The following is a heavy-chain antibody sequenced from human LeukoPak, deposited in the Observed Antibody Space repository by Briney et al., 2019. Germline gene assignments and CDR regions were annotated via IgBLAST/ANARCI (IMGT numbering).Heavy chain of an antibody. CDR1: RFNFGSYW. Sequence: GGSLRLSCAASRFNFGSYWMTWVRQTPGKGLECVATMNGDGSQIYYVDSVKGRFTISRDNAKNSVYLQMNSLRDEDTAVYYCADPDVNCGQGTLVTVSA. CDR3: ADPDVN. V-gene: IGHV3-7*01. J-gene: IGHJ1*01. D-gene: IGHD1-14*01. CDR2: MNGDGSQI.